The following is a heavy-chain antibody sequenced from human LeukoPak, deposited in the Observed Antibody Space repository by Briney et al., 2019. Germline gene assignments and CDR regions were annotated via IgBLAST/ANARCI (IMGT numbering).Heavy chain of an antibody. CDR1: GYTFTIYD. J-gene: IGHJ5*02. CDR3: ARASGYYGSDWFDP. V-gene: IGHV1-8*03. Sequence: ASVKVSCKASGYTFTIYDINWVRQATGQGLEWMGWMNPNSGNTGYAQKFQGRVTITRNTSISTAYMELSSLRSEDTAVYYCARASGYYGSDWFDPWGQGTLVTVSS. CDR2: MNPNSGNT. D-gene: IGHD3-10*01.